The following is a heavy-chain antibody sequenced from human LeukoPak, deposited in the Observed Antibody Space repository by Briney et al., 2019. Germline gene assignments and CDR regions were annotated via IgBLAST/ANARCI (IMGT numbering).Heavy chain of an antibody. J-gene: IGHJ4*02. D-gene: IGHD4-17*01. Sequence: PSETLSLTCVVSGGTITSNWWSWVRQTPGKGLEWIGEIYHSGSMTYNPSLKSRVTMSIDTSKAQFSLRLTSVTAADTAVYYCASNGYYSVDYWGQGTLVTVSS. CDR2: IYHSGSM. CDR1: GGTITSNW. V-gene: IGHV4-4*02. CDR3: ASNGYYSVDY.